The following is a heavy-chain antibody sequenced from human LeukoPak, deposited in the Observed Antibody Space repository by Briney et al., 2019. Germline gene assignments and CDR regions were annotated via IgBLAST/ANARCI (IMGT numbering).Heavy chain of an antibody. J-gene: IGHJ4*02. V-gene: IGHV4-34*01. CDR2: INHSGST. D-gene: IGHD5-18*01. Sequence: SAPLSLTCAVYGGSFSGEYWSWIRQPPGKGLEWIGEINHSGSTNYNPSLKSRVTISVDTSKNQFSLKLSSVTAADTAVYYCARAGPYSPVDYWGQGTLVTVSS. CDR3: ARAGPYSPVDY. CDR1: GGSFSGEY.